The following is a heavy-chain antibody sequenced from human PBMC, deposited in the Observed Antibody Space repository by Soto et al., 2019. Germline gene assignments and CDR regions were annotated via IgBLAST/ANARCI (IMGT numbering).Heavy chain of an antibody. CDR3: TGADIAAASLFDY. CDR1: CGSISSGGYY. Sequence: SETLSLTCTVSCGSISSGGYYWSWIRQHPGKGLEWIGYIYYSGSTYYNPSLKSRVTISVDTSKNQFSLKLSSVTAADTAVYYCTGADIAAASLFDYWGQGTLVTVSS. J-gene: IGHJ4*02. V-gene: IGHV4-31*03. D-gene: IGHD6-13*01. CDR2: IYYSGST.